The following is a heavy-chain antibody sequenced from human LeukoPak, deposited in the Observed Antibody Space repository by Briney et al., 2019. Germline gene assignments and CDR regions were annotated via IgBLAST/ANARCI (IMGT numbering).Heavy chain of an antibody. CDR1: GFTFSSYA. V-gene: IGHV3-30*04. CDR3: AKEGAPQVSTWYDL. Sequence: PGRSLRLSCAASGFTFSSYAMHWVRQAPGKGLEWVAVISYDGGTQHYADSVKGRFIISRDNPRNTLYLQMNILRTEDTAVYYCAKEGAPQVSTWYDLWGQGTQVIVSS. CDR2: ISYDGGTQ. D-gene: IGHD3-16*01. J-gene: IGHJ5*02.